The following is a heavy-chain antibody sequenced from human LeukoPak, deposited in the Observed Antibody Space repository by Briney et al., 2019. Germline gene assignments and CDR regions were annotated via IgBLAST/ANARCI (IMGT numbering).Heavy chain of an antibody. Sequence: SETLSLTCTVSGDSIISYYWSWIRQPPGKGLEWVGYIYYSGSTNYNPSLKSRVTMSVDTSMNQFSLKLRYVTAADTAVYYCARGPTSSWFHGPAPWGQGTRVTVSS. V-gene: IGHV4-59*01. CDR1: GDSIISYY. J-gene: IGHJ5*02. CDR3: ARGPTSSWFHGPAP. D-gene: IGHD6-13*01. CDR2: IYYSGST.